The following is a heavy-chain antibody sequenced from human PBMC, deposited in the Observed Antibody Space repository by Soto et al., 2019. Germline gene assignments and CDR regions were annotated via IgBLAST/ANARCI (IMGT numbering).Heavy chain of an antibody. CDR2: ITSSSTTI. CDR1: GVTFSSYS. CDR3: ARDNGMAGSFDP. V-gene: IGHV3-48*02. D-gene: IGHD2-8*01. J-gene: IGHJ5*02. Sequence: GGSLRLSCAASGVTFSSYSMNWARQAPGKGLEWIAYITSSSTTIFYADSVKGRFTISRDNAKSSLYLQMNSLRDEDTAIYYCARDNGMAGSFDPWGQGTLVTVSS.